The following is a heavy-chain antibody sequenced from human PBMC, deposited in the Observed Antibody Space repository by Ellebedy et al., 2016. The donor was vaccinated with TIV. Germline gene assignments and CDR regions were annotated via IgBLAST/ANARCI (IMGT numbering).Heavy chain of an antibody. Sequence: SETLSLTCTVSGGSLSNYYWSWTRRPPGKTLEWIGYIHYSGTTNYNPSLKGRVTLSVDTSKNQFSLMLTSVTAADTAVYYCARGYFDTRGYSNPFDPWGQGTLVTVSS. CDR2: IHYSGTT. V-gene: IGHV4-59*01. D-gene: IGHD3-22*01. CDR3: ARGYFDTRGYSNPFDP. J-gene: IGHJ5*02. CDR1: GGSLSNYY.